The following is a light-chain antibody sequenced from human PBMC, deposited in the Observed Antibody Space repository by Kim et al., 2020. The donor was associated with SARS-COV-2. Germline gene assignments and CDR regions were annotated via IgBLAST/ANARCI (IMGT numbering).Light chain of an antibody. J-gene: IGKJ4*01. Sequence: PGEGATLSCRASQSVSSTYLAWYQQKSGQAPRLLIYGTSTRATGIPDRFSGSGSGTDFTLTISRLEPEDFAVYYCQQYGTSPRTFGGGTKV. CDR2: GTS. CDR1: QSVSSTY. V-gene: IGKV3-20*01. CDR3: QQYGTSPRT.